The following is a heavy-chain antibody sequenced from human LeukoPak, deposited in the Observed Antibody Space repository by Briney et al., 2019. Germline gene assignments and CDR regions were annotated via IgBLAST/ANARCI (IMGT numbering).Heavy chain of an antibody. CDR2: INPSGDST. D-gene: IGHD5-18*01. CDR3: ARDWDTFGSLGY. J-gene: IGHJ4*02. V-gene: IGHV1-46*04. CDR1: GYTFTSYY. Sequence: ASVKVSCKASGYTFTSYYIYWVRQAPGQGLEWMGIINPSGDSTSYAQKLQGRVTMTRDTSTTTAYMELSSLRSEDTAVYYCARDWDTFGSLGYWGQGTLVTVSS.